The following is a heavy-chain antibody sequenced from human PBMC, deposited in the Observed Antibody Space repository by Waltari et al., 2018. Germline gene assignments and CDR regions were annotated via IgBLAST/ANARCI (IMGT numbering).Heavy chain of an antibody. CDR2: INPNSGVT. J-gene: IGHJ4*02. Sequence: QVQLVQSGAEVRKPGASVKVSCKASGYTFTDYYIPWVRRAPGQGLEWMGWINPNSGVTDYAQKFQGRVTMTRDTSVSTAYMELSRLRSDDTAVYYCARLYVGFCASGSTLCDYWGQGTLVTVSS. D-gene: IGHD2-15*01. CDR3: ARLYVGFCASGSTLCDY. CDR1: GYTFTDYY. V-gene: IGHV1-2*02.